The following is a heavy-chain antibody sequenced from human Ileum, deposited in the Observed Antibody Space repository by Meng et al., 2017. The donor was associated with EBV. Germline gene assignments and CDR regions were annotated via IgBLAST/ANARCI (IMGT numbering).Heavy chain of an antibody. CDR1: GGSISSSSYY. CDR2: IYYSGST. V-gene: IGHV4-39*01. J-gene: IGHJ4*02. Sequence: LLLQEAGPGRVKPSETLPLTCTGSGGSISSSSYYWGWIRQPPGKGLEWIGSIYYSGSTYYNPSLKSRVTISVDTSKNQFSLKLSSVTAADTAVYYCARSIVVVPAAIYYWGQGTLVTVSS. CDR3: ARSIVVVPAAIYY. D-gene: IGHD2-2*01.